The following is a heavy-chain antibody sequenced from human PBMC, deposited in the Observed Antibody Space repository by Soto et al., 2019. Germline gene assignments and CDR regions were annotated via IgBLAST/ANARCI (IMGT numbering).Heavy chain of an antibody. V-gene: IGHV4-39*07. CDR1: GGSISSSSYY. CDR3: ARARATIAAAAIFDC. D-gene: IGHD6-13*01. CDR2: IYYSGST. Sequence: PSETLSLTCTVSGGSISSSSYYWGWIRQPPGKGLEWIGSIYYSGSTYYNPSLKSRVTISVDKSKNQFSLKLTSVTAADTAVYYCARARATIAAAAIFDCWGQGTLVTVSS. J-gene: IGHJ4*02.